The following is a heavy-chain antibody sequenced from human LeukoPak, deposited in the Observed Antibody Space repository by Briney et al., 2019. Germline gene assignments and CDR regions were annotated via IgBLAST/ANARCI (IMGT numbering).Heavy chain of an antibody. V-gene: IGHV4-61*02. J-gene: IGHJ6*03. Sequence: SQTLSLTCTVSGGSISSGSYYWSWIRQPAGKGLEWIGRIYTSGSTNYNPSLKSRVTISVDTYKNQFSLKLSSVTAADTAVYYCARGRDYYDSSGYYPTYYYCYYMNVWGKGTTVTVSS. CDR1: GGSISSGSYY. CDR2: IYTSGST. CDR3: ARGRDYYDSSGYYPTYYYCYYMNV. D-gene: IGHD3-22*01.